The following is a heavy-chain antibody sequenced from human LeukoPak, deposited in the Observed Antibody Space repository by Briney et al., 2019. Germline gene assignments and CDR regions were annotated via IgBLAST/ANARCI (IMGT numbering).Heavy chain of an antibody. J-gene: IGHJ4*02. CDR3: AKDSDVVVVAATSFDY. CDR1: GFTFSSYA. Sequence: GGSLRLSCAASGFTFSSYAMSWVRQAPGKGLEWVSAISGSGGSTYYADSVKGRFTISRDNSKNTLYLQMNSPRAEDTAVYYCAKDSDVVVVAATSFDYWGQGTLVTVSS. D-gene: IGHD2-15*01. V-gene: IGHV3-23*01. CDR2: ISGSGGST.